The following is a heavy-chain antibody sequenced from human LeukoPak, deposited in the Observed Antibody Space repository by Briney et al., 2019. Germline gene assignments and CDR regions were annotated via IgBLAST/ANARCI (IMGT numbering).Heavy chain of an antibody. V-gene: IGHV3-30*18. CDR1: GFTFSSYG. J-gene: IGHJ6*02. CDR2: ISYDGSNK. D-gene: IGHD6-19*01. CDR3: AKGIGCSSGCSGMDV. Sequence: GRSLRLSCAASGFTFSSYGMHWVRQAPGKGLEWVAVISYDGSNKYYAVSVKGRFTISRDNSKNTLYLQMNSLRAEDTAVYYCAKGIGCSSGCSGMDVWGQGTTVTVSS.